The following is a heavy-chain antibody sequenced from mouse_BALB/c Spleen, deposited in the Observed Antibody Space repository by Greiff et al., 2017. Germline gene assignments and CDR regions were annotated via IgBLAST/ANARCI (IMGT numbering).Heavy chain of an antibody. V-gene: IGHV1-18*01. Sequence: VQLKESGPELVKPGASVKISCKTSGYTFTEYTMHWVKQSHGKSLEWIGGINPNNGGTSYNQKFKGKATLTVDKSSSTAYMELRSLTSENSAVYFCARLRPHYYAMDYWGQGTSVTVSS. D-gene: IGHD1-2*01. J-gene: IGHJ4*01. CDR3: ARLRPHYYAMDY. CDR2: INPNNGGT. CDR1: GYTFTEYT.